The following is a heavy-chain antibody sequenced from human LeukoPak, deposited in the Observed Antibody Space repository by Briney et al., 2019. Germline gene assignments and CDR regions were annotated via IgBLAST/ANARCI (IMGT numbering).Heavy chain of an antibody. V-gene: IGHV3-7*01. CDR3: AGSAFPADY. J-gene: IGHJ4*02. CDR2: IKHDAREK. CDR1: GFTFSSYW. D-gene: IGHD2/OR15-2a*01. Sequence: GGSLRLSCTGSGFTFSSYWMTWVRQAPGKGLEWVANIKHDAREKYYVDSVMGRFTISRDNVKNSVFLQMNSLRAEDTALYYFAGSAFPADYWGQGILVTVSS.